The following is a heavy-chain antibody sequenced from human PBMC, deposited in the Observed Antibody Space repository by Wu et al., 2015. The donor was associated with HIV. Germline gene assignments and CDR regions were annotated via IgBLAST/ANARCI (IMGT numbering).Heavy chain of an antibody. Sequence: QVQLVQSGAEVKKPGSSVRVSCKASGGTFSTYAINWVRQAPGQGLEWMGWISGYNAKTNYAQNLQDRVTMTTDTSTSTAYMELRSLKSDDTAVYYCVRDQQWPPEYYHYYGMDVWGQGTTITVSS. V-gene: IGHV1-18*01. J-gene: IGHJ6*02. CDR3: VRDQQWPPEYYHYYGMDV. CDR1: GGTFSTYA. CDR2: ISGYNAKT. D-gene: IGHD6-19*01.